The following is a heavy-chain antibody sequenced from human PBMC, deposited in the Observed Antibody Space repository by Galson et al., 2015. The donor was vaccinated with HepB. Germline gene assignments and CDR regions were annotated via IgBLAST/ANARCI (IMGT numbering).Heavy chain of an antibody. Sequence: SLRLSCAASGFTFDDYAMHWVRQAPGKGLEWVSGISWNSGSIGYADSVQGRFTISRDNAKNSLYLQMNSLRAEDTALYYCASYSEGDYEDDAFDIWGQGTMVTVSS. J-gene: IGHJ3*02. CDR1: GFTFDDYA. V-gene: IGHV3-9*01. CDR2: ISWNSGSI. D-gene: IGHD4-17*01. CDR3: ASYSEGDYEDDAFDI.